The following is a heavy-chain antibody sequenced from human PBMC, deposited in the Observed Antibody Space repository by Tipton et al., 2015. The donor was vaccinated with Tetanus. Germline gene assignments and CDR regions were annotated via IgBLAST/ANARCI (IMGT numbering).Heavy chain of an antibody. D-gene: IGHD3-16*01. CDR2: VYHSGAT. Sequence: GLVKPSETLSLTCTVSGGSISSGGYYWSWIRQPPGKEPEWVGYVYHSGATNYHPSLKSRLAISADTSKNQFSLNLRSVITADTAVYYCARANNDYPKKGPFDYWGQGILVTVSS. J-gene: IGHJ4*02. CDR1: GGSISSGGYY. CDR3: ARANNDYPKKGPFDY. V-gene: IGHV4-61*08.